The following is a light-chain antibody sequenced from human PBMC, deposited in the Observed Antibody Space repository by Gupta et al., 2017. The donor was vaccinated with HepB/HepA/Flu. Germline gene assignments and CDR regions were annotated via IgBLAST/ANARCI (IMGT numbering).Light chain of an antibody. Sequence: HSPLPYSATVPASPGHSITISCSRTSSDVGGYNYVSWYQQHPGKAPKLMIYDVSNRPSGVSNRFSGSKSGNTASLTISGLQAEDEADYYCSSYTSSSTLYVFGTGTKVTVL. J-gene: IGLJ1*01. CDR1: SSDVGGYNY. CDR3: SSYTSSSTLYV. CDR2: DVS. V-gene: IGLV2-14*01.